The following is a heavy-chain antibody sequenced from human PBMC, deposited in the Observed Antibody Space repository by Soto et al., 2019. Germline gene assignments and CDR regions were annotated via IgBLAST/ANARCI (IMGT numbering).Heavy chain of an antibody. D-gene: IGHD6-19*01. V-gene: IGHV4-59*01. CDR3: ARDTPRTSGCSVYGIDV. CDR1: GGSISSYY. Sequence: SETLSLTCTVSGGSISSYYWSWIRQPPGKGLEWIGYIYYSGSTNYNPSLKSRVTISVDTSKNQFSLKLSSVTAADTAVYYCARDTPRTSGCSVYGIDVWGQGTTVTVSS. CDR2: IYYSGST. J-gene: IGHJ6*02.